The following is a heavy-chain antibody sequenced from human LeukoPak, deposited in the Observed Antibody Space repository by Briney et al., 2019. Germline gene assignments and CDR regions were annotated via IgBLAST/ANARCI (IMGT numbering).Heavy chain of an antibody. V-gene: IGHV4-31*03. Sequence: SQTLSLTCTVSGGSISSGGYYWSWIRQHPGKGLEWIGYIYYSGSTYYNPSLKSRVTISVDTSKNQFSLKLSSVTAADTAVYYCARVVVVPAARYGMDVWGQGTTVTVSS. CDR2: IYYSGST. CDR1: GGSISSGGYY. D-gene: IGHD2-2*01. J-gene: IGHJ6*02. CDR3: ARVVVVPAARYGMDV.